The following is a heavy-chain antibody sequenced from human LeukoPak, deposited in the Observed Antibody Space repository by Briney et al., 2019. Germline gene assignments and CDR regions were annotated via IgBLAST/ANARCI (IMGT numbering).Heavy chain of an antibody. J-gene: IGHJ6*02. CDR1: GGSISTYY. V-gene: IGHV4-59*12. D-gene: IGHD2-15*01. Sequence: SETLSLTCTVSGGSISTYYWSWIRQPPGKGLEWIGYIYYSGSTNFNPSLKSRVTISVDTSKNQFSLKLSSVTAADTAVYYCATYSDILARLGMDVWGQGTTVTVSS. CDR3: ATYSDILARLGMDV. CDR2: IYYSGST.